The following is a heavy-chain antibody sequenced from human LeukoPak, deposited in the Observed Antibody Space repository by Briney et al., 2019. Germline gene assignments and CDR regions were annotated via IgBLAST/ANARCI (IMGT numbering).Heavy chain of an antibody. V-gene: IGHV4-34*01. Sequence: KPSETLSLTCAVYGGSFSGFYWSWLRHPPGKGLEWIGEINHSGSTNYNPSPKSRVTISVDTSKNQFSLRLSSVTAADTAVYYCARGGSSSWYRRWFDPWGQGTLVTVSS. D-gene: IGHD6-13*01. CDR3: ARGGSSSWYRRWFDP. J-gene: IGHJ5*02. CDR2: INHSGST. CDR1: GGSFSGFY.